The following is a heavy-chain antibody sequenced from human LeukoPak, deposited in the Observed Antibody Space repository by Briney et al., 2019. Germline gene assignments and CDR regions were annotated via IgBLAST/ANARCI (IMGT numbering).Heavy chain of an antibody. CDR1: GFTFGDYA. D-gene: IGHD2-15*01. J-gene: IGHJ6*02. CDR2: IRSKAYGGTT. Sequence: GGSLRLSCTASGFTFGDYAMSWFRQAPGKGLEWVGFIRSKAYGGTTEYAASVKGRFTISRDDSKSIAYLQMNSLKTEDTAVYYCTRVRCSGGSCYYGMDVWGQGTTVTVSS. V-gene: IGHV3-49*03. CDR3: TRVRCSGGSCYYGMDV.